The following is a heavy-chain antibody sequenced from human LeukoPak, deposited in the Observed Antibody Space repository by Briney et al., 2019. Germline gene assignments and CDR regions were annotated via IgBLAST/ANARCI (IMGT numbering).Heavy chain of an antibody. J-gene: IGHJ4*02. V-gene: IGHV1-2*02. CDR3: SRGPGGTVVRPGARDNDY. D-gene: IGHD3-22*01. Sequence: ASVKVSCKTSGYTFTGYYIHWVRQAPRQGLKWMGWINPNSGGTNFAEKFEGRVTMTRDTSISKVYMEMSRLRSDDTAVFYCSRGPGGTVVRPGARDNDYWGQGTLVTVSS. CDR2: INPNSGGT. CDR1: GYTFTGYY.